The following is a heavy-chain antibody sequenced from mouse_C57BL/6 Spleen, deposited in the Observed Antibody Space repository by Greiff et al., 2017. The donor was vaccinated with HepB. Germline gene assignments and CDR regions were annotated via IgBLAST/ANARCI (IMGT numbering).Heavy chain of an antibody. CDR2: IHPNSGST. CDR3: ARRAYSNYEGWYFDV. D-gene: IGHD2-5*01. V-gene: IGHV1-64*01. Sequence: VQLQQPGAELVKPGASVKLSCKASGYTFTSYWMHWVKQRPGQGLEWIGMIHPNSGSTNYNEKFKSKATLTVDKSSSTAYMQLSSLTSEDSAVYYCARRAYSNYEGWYFDVWGTGTTVTVSS. CDR1: GYTFTSYW. J-gene: IGHJ1*03.